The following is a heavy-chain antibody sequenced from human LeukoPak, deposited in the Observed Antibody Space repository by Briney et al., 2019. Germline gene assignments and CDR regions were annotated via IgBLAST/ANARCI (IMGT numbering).Heavy chain of an antibody. CDR1: GGSISSSNW. D-gene: IGHD7-27*01. Sequence: SETLSLTCAVSGGSISSSNWWSWVRQPPGKGLEWIGEIYHSGSTNYNPSLKSRVTISVDTSRNQFSLKLSSVTAADTAVYYCARQLGRAFDIWGQGTMVTVSS. J-gene: IGHJ3*02. CDR3: ARQLGRAFDI. V-gene: IGHV4-4*02. CDR2: IYHSGST.